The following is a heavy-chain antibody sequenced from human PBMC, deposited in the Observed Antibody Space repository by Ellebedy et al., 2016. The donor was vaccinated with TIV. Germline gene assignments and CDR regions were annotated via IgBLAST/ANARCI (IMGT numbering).Heavy chain of an antibody. CDR2: INPNSGGT. V-gene: IGHV1-2*02. Sequence: ASVKVSXXASGYTFTGYYMHWVRQAPGQGLEWMGWINPNSGGTNYAQKFQGRVTMTRDTSISTAYMELSRLRSDDTAVYYCARVAPLYYYGMDVWGQGTTVTVSS. CDR1: GYTFTGYY. J-gene: IGHJ6*02. CDR3: ARVAPLYYYGMDV. D-gene: IGHD5-12*01.